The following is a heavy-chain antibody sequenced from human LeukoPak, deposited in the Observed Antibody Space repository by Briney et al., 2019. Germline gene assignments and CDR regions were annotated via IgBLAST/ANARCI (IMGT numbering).Heavy chain of an antibody. D-gene: IGHD3-3*01. CDR1: GFTFSRHG. Sequence: GGSLRLSCAPSGFTFSRHGMHWVRQAPGKGLEWVAIISNDGSRKYYAHSVEGRFTISRDNSKNTLYLQTDSLRAEDTAVYYCARDRAWNYFDYWGQGTLVTVSS. J-gene: IGHJ4*02. V-gene: IGHV3-30*03. CDR2: ISNDGSRK. CDR3: ARDRAWNYFDY.